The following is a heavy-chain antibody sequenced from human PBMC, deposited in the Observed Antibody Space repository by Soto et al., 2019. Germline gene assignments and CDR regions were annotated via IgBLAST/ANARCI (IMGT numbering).Heavy chain of an antibody. J-gene: IGHJ4*02. D-gene: IGHD5-18*01. CDR3: ANRPDTGNFHS. CDR2: IGATGGSA. Sequence: EVQLLESGGGLVQPGGSLRLSCAASGFTFSNYAMGWVRQAPGKGLEWVSAIGATGGSANYADSVKGRFTISRDNSRNTLYLQMSSLRAEDTAVYYCANRPDTGNFHSWGQGTLVTVSS. V-gene: IGHV3-23*01. CDR1: GFTFSNYA.